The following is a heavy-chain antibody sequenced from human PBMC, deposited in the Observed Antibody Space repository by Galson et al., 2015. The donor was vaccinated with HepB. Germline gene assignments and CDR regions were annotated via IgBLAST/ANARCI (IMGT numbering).Heavy chain of an antibody. CDR1: GFTFSSYW. J-gene: IGHJ6*02. CDR3: ARKGNEIYYYGMDV. CDR2: IKQDGSEK. Sequence: SLRLSCAASGFTFSSYWMSWVRQAPGKGLEWVANIKQDGSEKYYVDSVKGRFTISRDNAKNSLYLQMNSLRAEDTAVCYCARKGNEIYYYGMDVWGQGTTVTVSS. D-gene: IGHD1-1*01. V-gene: IGHV3-7*03.